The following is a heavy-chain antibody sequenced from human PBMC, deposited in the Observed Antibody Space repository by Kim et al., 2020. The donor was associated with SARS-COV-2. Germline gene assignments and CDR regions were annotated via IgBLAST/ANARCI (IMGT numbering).Heavy chain of an antibody. CDR3: AKDPNAVAALLNWFDP. D-gene: IGHD2-15*01. J-gene: IGHJ5*02. Sequence: SVKGRFTISRDNSKNTLYLQMNSLRAEDTAVYYCAKDPNAVAALLNWFDPWGQGTLVTVSS. V-gene: IGHV3-23*01.